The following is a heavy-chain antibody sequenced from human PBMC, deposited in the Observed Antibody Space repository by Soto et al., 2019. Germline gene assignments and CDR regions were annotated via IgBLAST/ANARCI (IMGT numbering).Heavy chain of an antibody. J-gene: IGHJ4*01. Sequence: SLRPSCAASGFIFTNYSMHWVRQVPGRGQVWVSGITHDGSGTKYADSVKGRFTISRDNAKNTVYLQMNSLRPEDTAVYYCGSAFEYWGRGTLLTVSS. CDR2: ITHDGSGT. V-gene: IGHV3-74*01. CDR3: GSAFEY. CDR1: GFIFTNYS.